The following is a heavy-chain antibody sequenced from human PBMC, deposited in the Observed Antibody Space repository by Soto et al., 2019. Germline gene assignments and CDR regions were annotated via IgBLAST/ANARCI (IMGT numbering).Heavy chain of an antibody. CDR2: INDRGSI. D-gene: IGHD3-9*01. J-gene: IGHJ2*01. CDR1: GGSFSGYY. CDR3: ARESHDILTGPPWVWYFDL. V-gene: IGHV4-34*01. Sequence: QVQLQQWGAGPLMPLETLSLTCGVSGGSFSGYYWAWIRQSPGKGLEWIGEINDRGSINYNPSLKSRVSISVDTSKNHYSLNLRSVTAADTAVYYCARESHDILTGPPWVWYFDLWGRGTLVTVSS.